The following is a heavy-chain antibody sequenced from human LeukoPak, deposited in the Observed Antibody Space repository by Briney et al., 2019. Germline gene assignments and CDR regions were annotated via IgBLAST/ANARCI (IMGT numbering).Heavy chain of an antibody. D-gene: IGHD3/OR15-3a*01. J-gene: IGHJ4*02. CDR1: GGSFSGYY. CDR3: ARGADWLTTYYFDY. V-gene: IGHV4-34*01. CDR2: INHSGST. Sequence: SETLSLTCAVYGGSFSGYYWSWIRQPPGKGLEWIGEINHSGSTNYNPSLKSRVTISVDTSKNQFSLKLSSVTAADTAVYYCARGADWLTTYYFDYWGQGTLVTVSS.